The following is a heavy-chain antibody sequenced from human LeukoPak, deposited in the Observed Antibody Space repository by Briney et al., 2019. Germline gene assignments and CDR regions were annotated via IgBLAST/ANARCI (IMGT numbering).Heavy chain of an antibody. V-gene: IGHV3-7*01. D-gene: IGHD3-10*01. CDR1: GFTFSSYW. Sequence: PGGSLRLSCAASGFTFSSYWMSWVRQAPGKGLEWVANIKQDGSEKYYVDSVKGRFTISRDNAKNSLYLKMNSLRAEDMAVYYCAREPYYYGSGSYLDYWGQGTLVTVSS. J-gene: IGHJ4*02. CDR3: AREPYYYGSGSYLDY. CDR2: IKQDGSEK.